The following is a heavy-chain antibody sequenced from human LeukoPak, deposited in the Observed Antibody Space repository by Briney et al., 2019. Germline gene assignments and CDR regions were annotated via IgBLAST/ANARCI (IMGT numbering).Heavy chain of an antibody. Sequence: PGGSLRLSCAASGFTFNKYWMAWVRQSPEKGLEWVANINQDGGQKHYLESVRGRFTISRDNAKNSLFLEMKSLRVDDTAVYYCTSAPNPFVHWGQGILVTVSS. J-gene: IGHJ4*02. CDR2: INQDGGQK. CDR1: GFTFNKYW. CDR3: TSAPNPFVH. V-gene: IGHV3-7*01.